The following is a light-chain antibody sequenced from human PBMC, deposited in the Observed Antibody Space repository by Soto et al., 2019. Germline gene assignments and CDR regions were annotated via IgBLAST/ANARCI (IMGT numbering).Light chain of an antibody. V-gene: IGKV1-5*03. Sequence: DIQMTQSPSTLSASVGDRVTITCRASENINSRLAWYQQKPGKAPKLLIYKASTLQGGVPSRFSGSGSGTEFTLTISSLQPDDFATYYCQQYNRYWTFGQGTK. CDR2: KAS. CDR1: ENINSR. J-gene: IGKJ1*01. CDR3: QQYNRYWT.